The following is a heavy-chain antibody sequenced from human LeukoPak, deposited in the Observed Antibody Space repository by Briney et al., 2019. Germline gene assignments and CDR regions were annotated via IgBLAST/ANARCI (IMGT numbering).Heavy chain of an antibody. D-gene: IGHD2-15*01. V-gene: IGHV3-23*01. CDR3: AKGRCSGGSCYGRGFDY. Sequence: GGSLRLSCAASEFTFSGYAMSWVRQAPGKGLEWVSAISGSDGSTYYADSVKGRFTISRDNSKSTLYLQMNSLRVDDTAVYYCAKGRCSGGSCYGRGFDYWGQGTLVTVSS. J-gene: IGHJ4*02. CDR2: ISGSDGST. CDR1: EFTFSGYA.